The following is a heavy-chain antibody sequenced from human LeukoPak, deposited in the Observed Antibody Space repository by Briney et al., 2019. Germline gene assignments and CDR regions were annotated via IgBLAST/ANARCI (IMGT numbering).Heavy chain of an antibody. Sequence: PGGSLRLSCAASGFTFSTYAMNWVRQAPGKGLEWVSGISGSGGSTWYADSVKGRFTISRDNSKNTLYLQMNSLRAEDTAVYYCARDIAPDSSSWYTPHWGQGTLVTVSS. CDR3: ARDIAPDSSSWYTPH. D-gene: IGHD6-13*01. CDR1: GFTFSTYA. J-gene: IGHJ4*02. CDR2: ISGSGGST. V-gene: IGHV3-23*01.